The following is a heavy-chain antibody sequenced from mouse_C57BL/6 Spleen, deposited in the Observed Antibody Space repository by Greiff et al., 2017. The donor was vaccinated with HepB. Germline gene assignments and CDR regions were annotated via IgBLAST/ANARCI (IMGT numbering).Heavy chain of an antibody. CDR1: GFTFSSYG. CDR2: ISSGGSYT. J-gene: IGHJ4*01. V-gene: IGHV5-6*02. D-gene: IGHD2-4*01. CDR3: ARQRNDFSMGY. Sequence: DVMLVESGGDLVKPGGSLKLSCAASGFTFSSYGMSWVRQTPDKRLEWVATISSGGSYTYYPDSVKGRFTISRDNAKNTLYLQMSSLKSEDTAMYYCARQRNDFSMGYWGQGTSVTLSS.